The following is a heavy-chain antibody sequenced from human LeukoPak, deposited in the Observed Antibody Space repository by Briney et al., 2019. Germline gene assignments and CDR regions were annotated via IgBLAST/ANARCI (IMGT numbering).Heavy chain of an antibody. CDR3: ARGLGFYYYYYMDV. D-gene: IGHD3-16*01. V-gene: IGHV4-59*01. CDR2: IYFSGSS. Sequence: SETLSLTCTVSGGSISSYYWSWIRQPPGKGLEWIGYIYFSGSSNYNPSLKSRVTISIDTSKNQFSLKLSSVTAADTAVYYCARGLGFYYYYYMDVWGKGTTVTVSS. J-gene: IGHJ6*03. CDR1: GGSISSYY.